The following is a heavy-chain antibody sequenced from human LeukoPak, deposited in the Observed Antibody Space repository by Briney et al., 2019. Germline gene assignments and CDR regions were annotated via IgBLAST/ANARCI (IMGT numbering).Heavy chain of an antibody. D-gene: IGHD2-21*02. CDR3: AKDSRIMVTAINY. Sequence: GGSLRLSCAASGFTFSDYAMSWVRQAPGKGLEWVSTISGSGGSTCYADSVKGRFAISRDNSKNTLYLQMNSLRAEDTAVYYCAKDSRIMVTAINYWGQGTLVTVSS. V-gene: IGHV3-23*01. J-gene: IGHJ4*02. CDR2: ISGSGGST. CDR1: GFTFSDYA.